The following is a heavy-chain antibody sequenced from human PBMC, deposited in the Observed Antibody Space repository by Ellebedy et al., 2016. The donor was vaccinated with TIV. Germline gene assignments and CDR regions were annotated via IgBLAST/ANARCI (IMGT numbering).Heavy chain of an antibody. D-gene: IGHD3-9*01. CDR2: INAGNGNT. Sequence: ASVKVSCXASGYTFTSYAMHWVRQAPGQRLEWMGWINAGNGNTKYSQKFQGRVTITRDTSASTAYMELSSLRSEDTAVYYCARDDQYYDILTGYYHYYYYGMDVWGQGTTVTVSS. CDR3: ARDDQYYDILTGYYHYYYYGMDV. CDR1: GYTFTSYA. J-gene: IGHJ6*02. V-gene: IGHV1-3*01.